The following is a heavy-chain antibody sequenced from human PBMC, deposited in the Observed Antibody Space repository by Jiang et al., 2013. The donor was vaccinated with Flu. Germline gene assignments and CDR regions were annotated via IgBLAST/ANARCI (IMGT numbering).Heavy chain of an antibody. J-gene: IGHJ6*03. Sequence: LLKPSETLSLTCAVYGGSFSGYYWSWIRQPPGKGLEWIGEINHSGSTNYNPSLKSRVTISVDTSKNQFSLKLSSVTAADTAVYYCARGKGGLTYYYYYMDVWGKGTTVTVSS. V-gene: IGHV4-34*01. CDR3: ARGKGGLTYYYYYMDV. CDR2: INHSGST. CDR1: GGSFSGYY. D-gene: IGHD3/OR15-3a*01.